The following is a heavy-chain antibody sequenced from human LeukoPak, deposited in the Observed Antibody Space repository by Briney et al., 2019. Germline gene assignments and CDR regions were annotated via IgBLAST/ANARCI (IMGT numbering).Heavy chain of an antibody. CDR2: IYYSGST. CDR1: GGSISSYY. J-gene: IGHJ6*02. V-gene: IGHV4-59*01. Sequence: SETLSLTCTASGGSISSYYWSWIRQPPGKGLEWIGYIYYSGSTNYNPSLKSRVTISVDTSKNQFSLKLSSVTTADTAVYYCAKDIVVVPAATGGTTYYYYGMDVWGQGTTVTVSS. CDR3: AKDIVVVPAATGGTTYYYYGMDV. D-gene: IGHD2-2*01.